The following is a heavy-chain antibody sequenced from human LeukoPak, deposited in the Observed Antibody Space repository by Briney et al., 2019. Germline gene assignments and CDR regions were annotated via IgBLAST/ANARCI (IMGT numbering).Heavy chain of an antibody. CDR3: ARDPWLVRFFDY. V-gene: IGHV4-39*07. D-gene: IGHD6-19*01. CDR1: GGSISSSYY. CDR2: IYYSGST. J-gene: IGHJ4*02. Sequence: PSETLSLTCTVSGGSISSSYYWGWIRQPPGKGLEWIGSIYYSGSTYYNPSLKSRVTISVDTSKNQFSLKLSSVTAADTAVYYCARDPWLVRFFDYWGQGTLVTVSS.